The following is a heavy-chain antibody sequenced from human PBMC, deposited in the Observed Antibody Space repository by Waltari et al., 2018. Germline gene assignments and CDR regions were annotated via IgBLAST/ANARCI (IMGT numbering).Heavy chain of an antibody. D-gene: IGHD1-1*01. CDR2: IIPIFGTA. J-gene: IGHJ6*02. Sequence: QVQLVQSGAEVKKPGSSVKVSCKASGGTFSSYAISWVRQAPGQGLEWMGGIIPIFGTANYAQKFQGRVTITADESTSTAYMELSSLRSEDTAVYYCARDLEPAPLYYYYYGMDVWGQGTTVTVSS. CDR1: GGTFSSYA. V-gene: IGHV1-69*01. CDR3: ARDLEPAPLYYYYYGMDV.